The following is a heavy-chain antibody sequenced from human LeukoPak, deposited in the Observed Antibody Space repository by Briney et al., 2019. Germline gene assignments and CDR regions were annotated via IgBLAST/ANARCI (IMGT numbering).Heavy chain of an antibody. V-gene: IGHV1-2*02. CDR1: GYTFTGYY. J-gene: IGHJ4*02. D-gene: IGHD2-15*01. Sequence: ASVKVSCKASGYTFTGYYMHWVRQAPGQGLEWMGWINPNSGGTNYAQKFQGRVTMTRDTSISTAYMELSRLRSDDTAVYYCARVRESSAATRCFDYWGQGTLVTVSS. CDR3: ARVRESSAATRCFDY. CDR2: INPNSGGT.